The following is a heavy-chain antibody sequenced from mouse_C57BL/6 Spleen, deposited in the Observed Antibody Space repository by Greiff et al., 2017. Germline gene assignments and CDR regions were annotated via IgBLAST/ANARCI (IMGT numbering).Heavy chain of an antibody. Sequence: QVQLQQPGAELVKPGASVKLSCKASGYTFTSYWMHWVKQRPGQGLEWIGMIHPTNGSTNYNQKFKGKATLTVDKSSSTAYMHLSSLTSEDSAVYDFARREYGSSYWDFEGWGTGTTVTVSS. J-gene: IGHJ1*03. D-gene: IGHD1-1*01. CDR3: ARREYGSSYWDFEG. CDR2: IHPTNGST. CDR1: GYTFTSYW. V-gene: IGHV1-64*01.